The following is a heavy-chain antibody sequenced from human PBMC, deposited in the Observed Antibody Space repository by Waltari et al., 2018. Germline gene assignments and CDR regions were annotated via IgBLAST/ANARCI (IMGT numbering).Heavy chain of an antibody. D-gene: IGHD3-22*01. V-gene: IGHV3-30*05. J-gene: IGHJ4*02. CDR2: LSYDGSNK. CDR1: GFTFSSYG. Sequence: QVQLVESGGGVVQPGRSLRLSCAASGFTFSSYGMHWVRQAPGKGLEWVAVLSYDGSNKYYADSVKGRFTISRDNSKNTLYLQMNSLRAEDTAVYYCARGRDSSGYYPPSYFDYWGQGTLVTVSS. CDR3: ARGRDSSGYYPPSYFDY.